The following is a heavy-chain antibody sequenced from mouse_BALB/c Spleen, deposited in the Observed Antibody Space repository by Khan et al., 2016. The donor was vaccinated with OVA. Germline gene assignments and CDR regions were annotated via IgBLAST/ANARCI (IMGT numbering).Heavy chain of an antibody. CDR3: PRSILLCFDC. Sequence: VQLQQSGTELVRPGASVRLSCTASGFNIKDYYIHWVKQRPDQGLEWIGWIDPENVNTVYDPKFQGKASITADTSSDTAYLQLSSLTSEDTGVYYCPRSILLCFDCWGQGTTLTVSS. CDR2: IDPENVNT. CDR1: GFNIKDYY. D-gene: IGHD6-1*01. V-gene: IGHV14-1*02. J-gene: IGHJ2*01.